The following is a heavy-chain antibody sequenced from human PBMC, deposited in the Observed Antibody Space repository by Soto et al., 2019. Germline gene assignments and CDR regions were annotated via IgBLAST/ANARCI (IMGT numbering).Heavy chain of an antibody. CDR3: ARVRDYDFWSRYDGAFDI. Sequence: KTSETLSLTCAVYGGSLSGYYWSWIRQPPGKGLEWIGEINHSGSTNYNPSLKSRVTISVDTSKNQFSLKLSSVTAADTAVYYCARVRDYDFWSRYDGAFDIWGQGTMVTVSS. V-gene: IGHV4-34*01. D-gene: IGHD3-3*01. CDR1: GGSLSGYY. J-gene: IGHJ3*02. CDR2: INHSGST.